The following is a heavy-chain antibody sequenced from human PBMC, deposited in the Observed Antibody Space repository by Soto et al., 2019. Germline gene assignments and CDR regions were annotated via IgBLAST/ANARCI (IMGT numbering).Heavy chain of an antibody. Sequence: GGSLRLSCAASGFSFSSYGMHWVRQATGKGLEWVAVISYDGSNKYYADSVKGRFTISRDNSKNTLYLQMNSLRAEDTAVYYCAKDLTRGYYYYYYYGXDVWVQGTPVTVSS. J-gene: IGHJ6*02. V-gene: IGHV3-30*18. CDR3: AKDLTRGYYYYYYYGXDV. D-gene: IGHD5-12*01. CDR1: GFSFSSYG. CDR2: ISYDGSNK.